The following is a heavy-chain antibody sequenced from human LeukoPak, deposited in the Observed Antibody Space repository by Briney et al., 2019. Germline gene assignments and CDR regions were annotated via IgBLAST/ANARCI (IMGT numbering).Heavy chain of an antibody. CDR2: IYYSGSS. CDR3: ARIHSSGWYRGVYFDY. J-gene: IGHJ4*02. V-gene: IGHV4-59*01. Sequence: MASETLSLTCNVSGGSISGYHWSWIRQPPGKGLEWLGYIYYSGSSNYNPSLKSRVTISADTSKNQFSLKLSSVTAADTAVYYCARIHSSGWYRGVYFDYWGQGTLVTVSS. CDR1: GGSISGYH. D-gene: IGHD6-19*01.